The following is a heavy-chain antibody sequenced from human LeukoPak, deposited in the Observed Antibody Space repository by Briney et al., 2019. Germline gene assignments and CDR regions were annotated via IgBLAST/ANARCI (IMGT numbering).Heavy chain of an antibody. CDR1: GFTFSSYG. Sequence: GGSLRLSCAASGFTFSSYGMHWVRQAPGKGLEWVAFIRYDGSNKYDADSVKGRFTISRDNSKNTLYLQMNSLRAEDTVVYYWAKDRAWLRLGDAFDIWGQGTMVTVSS. D-gene: IGHD5-12*01. J-gene: IGHJ3*02. V-gene: IGHV3-30*02. CDR3: AKDRAWLRLGDAFDI. CDR2: IRYDGSNK.